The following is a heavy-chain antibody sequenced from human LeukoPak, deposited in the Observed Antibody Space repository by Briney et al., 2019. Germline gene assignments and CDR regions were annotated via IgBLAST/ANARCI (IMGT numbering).Heavy chain of an antibody. J-gene: IGHJ4*02. CDR1: GFTFSNYG. CDR3: ARDQTDIVVVPAATDY. D-gene: IGHD2-2*01. CDR2: IRDDGSEN. Sequence: GGSLRLSCAASGFTFSNYGMNWVRHAPGKGLEWVAFIRDDGSENYYADSVKGRFIISRDNSKNTLFLQMNSLRAEDTAVYYCARDQTDIVVVPAATDYWGQGTLVTVSS. V-gene: IGHV3-30*02.